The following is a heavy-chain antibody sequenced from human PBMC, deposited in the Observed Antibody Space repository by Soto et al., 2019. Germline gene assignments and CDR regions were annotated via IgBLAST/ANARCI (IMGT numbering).Heavy chain of an antibody. CDR2: VGAYNGNT. J-gene: IGHJ6*03. Sequence: ASVKVSCKASGYTFTSHGISWVRQAPGQGLEWIGWVGAYNGNTNYPQKLQGRVTMTADTSTRTAYMELRSLRSDDTAVYYCARLDGYYHYMDVWGKGTTVTVSS. CDR3: ARLDGYYHYMDV. D-gene: IGHD6-13*01. CDR1: GYTFTSHG. V-gene: IGHV1-18*01.